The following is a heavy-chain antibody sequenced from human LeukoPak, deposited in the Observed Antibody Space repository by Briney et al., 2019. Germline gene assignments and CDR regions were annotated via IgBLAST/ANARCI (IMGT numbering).Heavy chain of an antibody. CDR3: AKDDAWLQYGN. CDR2: ISPNGVIT. V-gene: IGHV3-23*01. Sequence: PGGTLRLSCVASGFTFRSHGMNWVRQAPGKGLEWVSGISPNGVITYYADSVKGRFTISRDNSKGTVYLQMNSPRPEDTAVYYCAKDDAWLQYGNWGRGTLVTVSS. D-gene: IGHD5-24*01. CDR1: GFTFRSHG. J-gene: IGHJ4*02.